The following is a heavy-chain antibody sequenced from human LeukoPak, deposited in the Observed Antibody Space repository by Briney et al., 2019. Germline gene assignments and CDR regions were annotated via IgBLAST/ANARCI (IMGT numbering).Heavy chain of an antibody. CDR2: ISHDGSNK. D-gene: IGHD5-12*01. CDR3: ARAINRDSGYAFDY. J-gene: IGHJ4*02. Sequence: GGSLRLSCAASGFTFSSYAMHWVRQAAGKGLEWVAVISHDGSNKNYPDSVKGRFTISRDNSKNTLYLQTNSLRAEDTAVYYCARAINRDSGYAFDYWGPGTLVTVSS. CDR1: GFTFSSYA. V-gene: IGHV3-30-3*01.